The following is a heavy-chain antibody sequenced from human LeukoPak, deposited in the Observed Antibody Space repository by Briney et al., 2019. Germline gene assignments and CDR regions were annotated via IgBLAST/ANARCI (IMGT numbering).Heavy chain of an antibody. Sequence: SETLSLTCTVSGGSVSSGSYYWSWIRQPPGKGLGWIGYIYYSGSTNYNPSLKSRVTISVDTSKNQFSLKLSSVTAADTAVYYCARVRGYSGYDSPFDYWGQGTLVTVSS. CDR2: IYYSGST. J-gene: IGHJ4*02. CDR1: GGSVSSGSYY. CDR3: ARVRGYSGYDSPFDY. D-gene: IGHD5-12*01. V-gene: IGHV4-61*01.